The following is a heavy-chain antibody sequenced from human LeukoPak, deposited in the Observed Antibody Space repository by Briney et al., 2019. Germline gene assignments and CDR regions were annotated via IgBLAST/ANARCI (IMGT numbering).Heavy chain of an antibody. Sequence: SETLSLTCAVYGGSFSGYYWSWIRQPPGKGLEWIGEINHSGSTNYNPSLKSRVTISVDTSKNQFSLRLSSVTAADTAVYYCARGLPLGRPAYGMDVWGQGTTVTVSS. CDR3: ARGLPLGRPAYGMDV. CDR1: GGSFSGYY. J-gene: IGHJ6*02. V-gene: IGHV4-34*01. D-gene: IGHD3-16*01. CDR2: INHSGST.